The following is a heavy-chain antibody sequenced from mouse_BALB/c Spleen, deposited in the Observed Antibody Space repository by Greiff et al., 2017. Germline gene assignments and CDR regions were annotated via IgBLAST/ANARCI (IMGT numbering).Heavy chain of an antibody. D-gene: IGHD2-4*01. Sequence: EVKLQESGPDLVKPSQSLSLTCTVTGYSITSGYSWHWIRQFPGNKLEWMGYIHYSGSTNYNPSLKSRISITRDTSKNQFFLQLNSVTTEDTATYYCASIYYDYGWFAYWGQGTLVTVSA. CDR1: GYSITSGYS. J-gene: IGHJ3*01. CDR3: ASIYYDYGWFAY. V-gene: IGHV3-1*02. CDR2: IHYSGST.